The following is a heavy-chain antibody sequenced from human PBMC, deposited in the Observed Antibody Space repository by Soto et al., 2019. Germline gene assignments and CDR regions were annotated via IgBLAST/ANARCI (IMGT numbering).Heavy chain of an antibody. J-gene: IGHJ6*02. CDR1: GFSFSTYG. CDR3: ARGTAVLFVEWISNSTDYSGLDV. D-gene: IGHD3-3*01. CDR2: TWYEGSEE. Sequence: QVQLVESGGGVVQPGMSLRLSCAASGFSFSTYGMHWVRQAPGKGLEWVAVTWYEGSEEHYVDSVKGRFTISRDNSKKTLYLQMKSLRAEDTAVYYCARGTAVLFVEWISNSTDYSGLDVWGRGTTVTVSS. V-gene: IGHV3-33*01.